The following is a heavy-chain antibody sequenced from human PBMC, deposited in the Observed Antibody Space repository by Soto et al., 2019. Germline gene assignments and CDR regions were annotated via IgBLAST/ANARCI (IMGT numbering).Heavy chain of an antibody. Sequence: VGSLSLTCEVSGITFSSYARAWVRQAPGKGPEWVSGITFSSSATSYADSVKGRFAISRDNEKSTLYLHMNNLGVEDSAIYHCAKDGSVGNSSDPWGQGTPVTVSS. CDR1: GITFSSYA. CDR3: AKDGSVGNSSDP. V-gene: IGHV3-23*01. CDR2: ITFSSSAT. J-gene: IGHJ5*02. D-gene: IGHD1-1*01.